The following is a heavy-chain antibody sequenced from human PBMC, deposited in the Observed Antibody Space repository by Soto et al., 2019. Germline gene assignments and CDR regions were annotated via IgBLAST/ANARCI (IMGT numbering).Heavy chain of an antibody. CDR1: GYTFTSYY. J-gene: IGHJ5*02. V-gene: IGHV1-46*01. CDR2: INPSGGST. D-gene: IGHD3-22*01. CDR3: ARVIVVQNWLAP. Sequence: ASVKVSCKASGYTFTSYYMHWVRQAPGQGLEWMGIINPSGGSTSYAQKFQGRVTMTRDTSTSTVYMELSRLRSDDTAVYYCARVIVVQNWLAPWGQGTLVGVYS.